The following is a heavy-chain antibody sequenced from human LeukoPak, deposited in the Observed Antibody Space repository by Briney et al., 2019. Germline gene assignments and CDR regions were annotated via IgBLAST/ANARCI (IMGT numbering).Heavy chain of an antibody. CDR3: ASQALLGEIVLTN. CDR1: GGSISSYY. J-gene: IGHJ4*02. CDR2: IYYSGST. D-gene: IGHD3-9*01. Sequence: SETLSLTCTVSGGSISSYYWSWIRQPPGKGLEWIGYIYYSGSTNYNPSLKSRVTISVDTSKNQFSLKLSSVTAADTAVYYCASQALLGEIVLTNWGQGILVTVSS. V-gene: IGHV4-59*01.